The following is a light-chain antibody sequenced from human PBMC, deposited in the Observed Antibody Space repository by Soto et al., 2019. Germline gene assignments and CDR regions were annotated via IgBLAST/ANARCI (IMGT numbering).Light chain of an antibody. CDR3: QQYNSYSPWA. V-gene: IGKV1-5*03. CDR1: QSISSW. J-gene: IGKJ1*01. CDR2: KAS. Sequence: DIQMTQSPSTLSASVGDRVTITCRASQSISSWLAWYQQKPGKAPKLLIYKASSLESGVPSRFSGSGSGTEFTLTISSLQPDDFATYYCQQYNSYSPWAFGQGTKVEF.